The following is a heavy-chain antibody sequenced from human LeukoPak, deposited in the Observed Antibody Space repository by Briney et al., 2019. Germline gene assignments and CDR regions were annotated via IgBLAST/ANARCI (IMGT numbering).Heavy chain of an antibody. CDR3: VRGRYYYDVSGYPDY. J-gene: IGHJ4*02. CDR1: GFTFNNYA. CDR2: ISYDGSDK. D-gene: IGHD3-22*01. V-gene: IGHV3-30-3*01. Sequence: PGGSLRLSRAASGFTFNNYAIHWVRQAPGKGLEWVALISYDGSDKYYADSVKGRFTISRDNSKNTLYLQMNSLRPEDTALYYCVRGRYYYDVSGYPDYWGQGTLVTVSS.